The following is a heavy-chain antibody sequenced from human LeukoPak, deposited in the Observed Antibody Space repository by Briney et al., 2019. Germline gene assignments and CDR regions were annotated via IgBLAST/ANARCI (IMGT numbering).Heavy chain of an antibody. V-gene: IGHV4-4*07. CDR2: IYTSGST. CDR1: GGSISSYY. CDR3: ARGQYYYDSSGYYYFDY. D-gene: IGHD3-22*01. Sequence: SETLSLTCTVSGGSISSYYWSWIRQPAGKGLEWIGRIYTSGSTNYNPSLQSRVTMSVDTSKNQFSLKLSSVTAADTAVYYCARGQYYYDSSGYYYFDYWGQGTLVTVSS. J-gene: IGHJ4*02.